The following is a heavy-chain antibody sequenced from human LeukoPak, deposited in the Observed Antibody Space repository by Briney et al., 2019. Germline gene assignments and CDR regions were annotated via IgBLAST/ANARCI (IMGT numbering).Heavy chain of an antibody. CDR2: IKEDGSEK. D-gene: IGHD4-17*01. CDR1: GFTFSNYW. Sequence: GSLRLSCAASGFTFSNYWMSWVRQAPGKGLEWVANIKEDGSEKYYVDSVKGRFTISRDNAKNSLYLQMSSLRAEDTAVYYCARGLTTCLYWGQGILVTVSS. CDR3: ARGLTTCLY. V-gene: IGHV3-7*05. J-gene: IGHJ4*02.